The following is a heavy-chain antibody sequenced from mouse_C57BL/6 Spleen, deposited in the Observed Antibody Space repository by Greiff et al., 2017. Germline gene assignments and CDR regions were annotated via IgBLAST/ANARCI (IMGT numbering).Heavy chain of an antibody. Sequence: EVQLQQSGPELVKPGASVKMSCKASGYTFTDYNMHWVKQSHGKSLEWIGYINPNNGGTSYNQKFKGKATLTVNKSSNTAYMELRSLTSEDSAVYYCAKNYYGSSLYAMDYWGQGTSVTVSS. J-gene: IGHJ4*01. V-gene: IGHV1-22*01. D-gene: IGHD1-1*01. CDR1: GYTFTDYN. CDR3: AKNYYGSSLYAMDY. CDR2: INPNNGGT.